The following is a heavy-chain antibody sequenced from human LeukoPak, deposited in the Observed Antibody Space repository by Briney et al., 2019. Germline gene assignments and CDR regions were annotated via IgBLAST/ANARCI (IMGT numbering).Heavy chain of an antibody. CDR2: IKSKTDGGTT. V-gene: IGHV3-15*01. CDR1: GFTFSTYA. D-gene: IGHD3-10*01. Sequence: GGSLRRSCAASGFTFSTYAMSWVRRAPGKGLEWVGRIKSKTDGGTTDYAAPVKGRFTISRDDSKNTMYLQMNSLKTEDTAVYYCTTLVPSFDYWGQGTLVTVSS. CDR3: TTLVPSFDY. J-gene: IGHJ4*02.